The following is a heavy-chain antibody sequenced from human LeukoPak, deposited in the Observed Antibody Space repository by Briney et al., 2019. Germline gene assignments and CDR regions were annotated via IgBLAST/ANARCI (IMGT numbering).Heavy chain of an antibody. Sequence: ASVKVSCKASGYTFTSYDINWVRQATGQGLEWMGWMNPNSGNTGYAQKFQGRVTMTRNTSISTAYMELSSLRSEDTAVYYCAREQGGSSGYQPNYFDYWGQGTLVTVSS. CDR2: MNPNSGNT. CDR1: GYTFTSYD. CDR3: AREQGGSSGYQPNYFDY. D-gene: IGHD3-22*01. V-gene: IGHV1-8*01. J-gene: IGHJ4*02.